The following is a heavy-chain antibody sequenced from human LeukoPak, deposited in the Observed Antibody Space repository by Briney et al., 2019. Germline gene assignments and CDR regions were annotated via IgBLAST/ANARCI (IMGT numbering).Heavy chain of an antibody. V-gene: IGHV4-4*07. J-gene: IGHJ4*02. CDR3: ARGKEMTRISGYYSFDY. CDR2: ISDSGRA. CDR1: TGSINTYF. Sequence: KSSETLSLTCTVSTGSINTYFWTWVRQPAGKGLEWIGRISDSGRAYYNPSLESRVTISLDTSNNPFSLKVTSVTAADTAVYYCARGKEMTRISGYYSFDYWGQGTLVSVSS. D-gene: IGHD5-24*01.